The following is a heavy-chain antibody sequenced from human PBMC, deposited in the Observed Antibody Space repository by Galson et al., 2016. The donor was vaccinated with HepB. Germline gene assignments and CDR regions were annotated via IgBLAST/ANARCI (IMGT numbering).Heavy chain of an antibody. CDR3: ARGAHFSILTGHYSLLDY. CDR1: GYPFTTYG. D-gene: IGHD3-9*01. Sequence: SVKVSCKASGYPFTTYGISWVRQAPGQGLEWMGWISGYNGNTNYAQKFQGRVTMTTDTSTSTAYMDLRSLRSDDMDFYYCARGAHFSILTGHYSLLDYWGQGTLVTVSS. V-gene: IGHV1-18*03. CDR2: ISGYNGNT. J-gene: IGHJ4*02.